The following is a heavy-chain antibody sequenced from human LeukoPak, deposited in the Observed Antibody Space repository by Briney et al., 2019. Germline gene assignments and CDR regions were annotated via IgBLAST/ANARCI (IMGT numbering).Heavy chain of an antibody. CDR1: GYTLTELS. J-gene: IGHJ4*02. V-gene: IGHV1-24*01. Sequence: ASVKVSCKVSGYTLTELSMHWVRQAPGKGLEWMGGFDPEDGETIYAQKFQGRVTMTEDTSTDTAYMELSSLRSEDTAVYYCARGHYYDIGEQTFDYWGQGTLVTVSS. CDR3: ARGHYYDIGEQTFDY. D-gene: IGHD3-22*01. CDR2: FDPEDGET.